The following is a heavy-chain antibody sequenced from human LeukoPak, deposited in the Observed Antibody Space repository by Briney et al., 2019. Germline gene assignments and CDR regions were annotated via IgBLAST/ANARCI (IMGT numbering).Heavy chain of an antibody. D-gene: IGHD3-10*01. CDR1: GFTYDDYG. V-gene: IGHV3-20*04. CDR3: AKGQKKEGVTLRFDY. Sequence: GGSLRLSCAASGFTYDDYGMSWVRQAPGKGLEWVSGINWNGGSTGYADSVKGRFTISRDNAKNSLYLQMNSLRAEDTAIYYCAKGQKKEGVTLRFDYWGQGTLVTVSS. CDR2: INWNGGST. J-gene: IGHJ4*02.